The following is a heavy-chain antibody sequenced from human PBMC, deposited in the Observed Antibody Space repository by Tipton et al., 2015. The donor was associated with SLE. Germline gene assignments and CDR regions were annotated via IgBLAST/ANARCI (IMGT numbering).Heavy chain of an antibody. CDR3: AREGLYYDFWSGYSWDY. V-gene: IGHV3-30*04. CDR2: ISYDGSNK. CDR1: GFTFSNYA. D-gene: IGHD3-3*01. Sequence: SLRLSCAASGFTFSNYAMHWVRQAPGKGLEWVAVISYDGSNKYYADSVKGRFTISRDNSKNTLYLQMNSLRAEDTAVYYCAREGLYYDFWSGYSWDYWGQGTLVTVSS. J-gene: IGHJ4*02.